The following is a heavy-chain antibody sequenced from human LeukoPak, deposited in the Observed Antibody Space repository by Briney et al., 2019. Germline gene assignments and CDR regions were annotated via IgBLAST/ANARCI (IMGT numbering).Heavy chain of an antibody. D-gene: IGHD2-8*01. CDR1: GGSINFGTSS. V-gene: IGHV4-30-2*01. CDR2: IYQSGTT. CDR3: AGENGGLGDAFDI. Sequence: SQTLSLSCAVSGGSINFGTSSWGWIRQPPGQGPEWIGYIYQSGTTYYHPSLKSRVSISVDRSKNQFSLKLSSVTATDTAVYYCAGENGGLGDAFDIWGQGTMVTVSS. J-gene: IGHJ3*02.